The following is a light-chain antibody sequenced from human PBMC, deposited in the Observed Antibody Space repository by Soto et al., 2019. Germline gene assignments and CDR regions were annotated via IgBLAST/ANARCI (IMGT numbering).Light chain of an antibody. Sequence: SYELTQPPSVSAAPGKTATITCGGNNIGNLDVHWYQQKPGQAPVLVIFSDNDRPSGIPDRFSGSNSGNTATLTISRVDAVDEANYYCQVWDGSTDAVFGGGTKLTVL. CDR3: QVWDGSTDAV. V-gene: IGLV3-21*04. J-gene: IGLJ2*01. CDR1: NIGNLD. CDR2: SDN.